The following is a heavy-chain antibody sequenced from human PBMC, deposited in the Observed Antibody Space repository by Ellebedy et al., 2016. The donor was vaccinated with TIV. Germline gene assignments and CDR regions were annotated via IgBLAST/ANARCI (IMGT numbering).Heavy chain of an antibody. V-gene: IGHV4-30-4*01. Sequence: MPSETLSLTCTVSGGSISSGDYYWSWIRQPPGKGLEWIGYIYYSGSTYYNSSLKSRVTVSVDTSNNLFSLELNSVTVAATAVYYCARVGGLLDTAMLTSWFYPWGQGTLVTVSS. CDR1: GGSISSGDYY. J-gene: IGHJ5*02. CDR3: ARVGGLLDTAMLTSWFYP. CDR2: IYYSGST. D-gene: IGHD5-18*01.